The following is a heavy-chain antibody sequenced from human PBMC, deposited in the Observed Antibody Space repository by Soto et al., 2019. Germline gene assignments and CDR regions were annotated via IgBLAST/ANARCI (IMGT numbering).Heavy chain of an antibody. J-gene: IGHJ3*01. CDR2: LYDVDGS. Sequence: GGSLRLSCAASGLTVSSKKYVAWVRQAPGKGLGWVSALYDVDGSFYSDSVKGRFTTSSDSSKTTVYLQMNDLRPADTAVYYCANWHERVSAYDVWGQGTTVTV. CDR3: ANWHERVSAYDV. D-gene: IGHD6-13*01. V-gene: IGHV3-53*01. CDR1: GLTVSSKKY.